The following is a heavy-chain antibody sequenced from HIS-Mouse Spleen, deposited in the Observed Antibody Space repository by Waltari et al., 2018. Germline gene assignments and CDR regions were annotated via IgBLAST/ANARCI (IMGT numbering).Heavy chain of an antibody. Sequence: QLQLQESGPGLVKPSETLSLTCTVSGGPISSSSYYWGWIPQPPGKGLEWIWSIYYSGSTYYNPSLKSRVTISVDTSKNQFSLKLSSVTAADTAVYYCAREIPYSSSWYDWYFDLWGRGTLVTVSS. CDR2: IYYSGST. CDR1: GGPISSSSYY. J-gene: IGHJ2*01. D-gene: IGHD6-13*01. CDR3: AREIPYSSSWYDWYFDL. V-gene: IGHV4-39*07.